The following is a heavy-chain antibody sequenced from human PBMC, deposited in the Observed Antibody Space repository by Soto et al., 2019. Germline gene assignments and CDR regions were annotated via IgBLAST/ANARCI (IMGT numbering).Heavy chain of an antibody. D-gene: IGHD3-22*01. J-gene: IGHJ4*02. CDR2: ISYDGSDK. CDR3: ARESSLAVVAPWY. CDR1: GFTCSSYA. V-gene: IGHV3-30-3*01. Sequence: QVQLVESGGGVVQPGRSLRLACASSGFTCSSYAMHWVRQTPGTGLEWVALISYDGSDKYYAYSVKGGFTISRVKSKNSLYRQMNSLIDDDLAVNYCARESSLAVVAPWYWGQGILVTVPS.